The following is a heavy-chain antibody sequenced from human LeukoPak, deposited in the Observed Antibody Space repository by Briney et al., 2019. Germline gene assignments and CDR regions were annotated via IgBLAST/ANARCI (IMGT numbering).Heavy chain of an antibody. CDR2: INPNSGGT. Sequence: ASVKVSCKASGYTFTGYYMHWVRQAPGQGLEWMGWINPNSGGTNYAQKFQGRVTMTRDTSISTAYMELSRLRSDDTAVYYCARAGSIAVAGTISSFDYWGQGTLVTVSS. CDR3: ARAGSIAVAGTISSFDY. D-gene: IGHD6-19*01. CDR1: GYTFTGYY. J-gene: IGHJ4*02. V-gene: IGHV1-2*02.